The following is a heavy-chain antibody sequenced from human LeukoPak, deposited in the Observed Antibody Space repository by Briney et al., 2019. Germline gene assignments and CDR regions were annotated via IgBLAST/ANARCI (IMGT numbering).Heavy chain of an antibody. CDR2: IGPYNINT. D-gene: IGHD2-2*01. CDR3: ARTRDCSKTNCYVMDP. J-gene: IGHJ5*02. Sequence: GASVKVSCTAFGYTFTTYVINWVRQAPGQGLEWMGWIGPYNINTHYAQKVQGRVTMTTDTSTSTAYMELRSLRSDDTAVYYCARTRDCSKTNCYVMDPWGQGTLVTVSS. CDR1: GYTFTTYV. V-gene: IGHV1-18*04.